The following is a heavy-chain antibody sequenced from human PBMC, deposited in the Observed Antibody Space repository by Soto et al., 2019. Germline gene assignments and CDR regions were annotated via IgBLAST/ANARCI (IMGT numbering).Heavy chain of an antibody. D-gene: IGHD6-19*01. CDR3: ARDGGPGIALAWRAD. CDR2: IIPIFGIP. Sequence: QVQLVQSGAEVKKPGSSVKVSCKASGGIFSNYAISWVRQAPGQGLEWIGVIIPIFGIPKFAQKFQDRVTITADESTHTVYMELRSVSPDDKAVYYCARDGGPGIALAWRADWGQGTLDTVSS. J-gene: IGHJ4*02. CDR1: GGIFSNYA. V-gene: IGHV1-69*01.